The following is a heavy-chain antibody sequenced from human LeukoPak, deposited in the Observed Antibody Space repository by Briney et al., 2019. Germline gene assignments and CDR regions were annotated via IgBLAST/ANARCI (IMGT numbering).Heavy chain of an antibody. Sequence: GGSLRLSCAASGFTFSNYGMNWVRQAPGKGLEWVAFISSDGSIKYYADSVKGRFTISGDNSKNTLYLQMNSLRAEDTAVYYCAKGRGWEASYYYYYMDVWGKGTTVTISS. CDR2: ISSDGSIK. V-gene: IGHV3-30*02. J-gene: IGHJ6*03. CDR3: AKGRGWEASYYYYYMDV. D-gene: IGHD1-26*01. CDR1: GFTFSNYG.